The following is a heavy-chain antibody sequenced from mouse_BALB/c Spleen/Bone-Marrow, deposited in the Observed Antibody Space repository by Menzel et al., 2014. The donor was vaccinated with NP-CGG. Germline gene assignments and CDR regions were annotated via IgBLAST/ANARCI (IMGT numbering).Heavy chain of an antibody. CDR3: GRVYYYGSSYFDY. D-gene: IGHD1-1*01. V-gene: IGHV1-37*01. J-gene: IGHJ2*01. CDR2: INPYNGDT. Sequence: VQLQQSGPELVKPGASVKISCKASGYSFTGYFMNWVKQSHGKSLEWIGRINPYNGDTFYNQKFRGKATLTVDKSSSTAHMELLSLTSEDSAVYYRGRVYYYGSSYFDYWGQGTTLTVSS. CDR1: GYSFTGYF.